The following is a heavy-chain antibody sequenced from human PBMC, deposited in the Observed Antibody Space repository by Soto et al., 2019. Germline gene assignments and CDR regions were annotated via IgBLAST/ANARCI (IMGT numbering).Heavy chain of an antibody. CDR2: ISGSGGST. V-gene: IGHV3-23*01. J-gene: IGHJ6*02. CDR1: GFTFSSYA. D-gene: IGHD3-9*01. CDR3: AAGGQLRCFDWSDGMDV. Sequence: GALRLSCAASGFTFSSYAMSWVRQAPGKGLEWVSAISGSGGSTYYADSVKGRFTISRDNSKNTLYLQMNSLRAEDTAVYYCAAGGQLRCFDWSDGMDVWGQGTTVTVSS.